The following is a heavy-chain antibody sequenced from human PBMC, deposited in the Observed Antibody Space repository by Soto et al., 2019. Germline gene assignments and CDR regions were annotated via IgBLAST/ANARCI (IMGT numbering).Heavy chain of an antibody. CDR1: GYTFRSYA. V-gene: IGHV1-3*01. CDR2: INAGNGNT. J-gene: IGHJ4*02. D-gene: IGHD6-19*01. CDR3: ARDGAVAGNINFDF. Sequence: ASVKVSFKASGYTFRSYAMHWLRQAPGQRPEWLGRINAGNGNTKYPQKFQDRVTITRDTSASTAYMELSRLRSEDTAVYYCARDGAVAGNINFDFWGQGTLVTVSS.